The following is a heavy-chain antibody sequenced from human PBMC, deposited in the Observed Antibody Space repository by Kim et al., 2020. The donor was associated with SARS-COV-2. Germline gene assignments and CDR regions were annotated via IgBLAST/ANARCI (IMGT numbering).Heavy chain of an antibody. V-gene: IGHV3-11*01. CDR3: ARDTTSGSYSYYGMDV. Sequence: DAVKGRYTISRDHAKNSLYLQMNSRRAEATAVYYCARDTTSGSYSYYGMDVWGQGTTVTVSS. J-gene: IGHJ6*02. D-gene: IGHD3-16*02.